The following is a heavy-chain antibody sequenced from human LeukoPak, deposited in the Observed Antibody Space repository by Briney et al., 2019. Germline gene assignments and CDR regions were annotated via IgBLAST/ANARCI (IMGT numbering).Heavy chain of an antibody. CDR1: GYXFTGYY. D-gene: IGHD3-10*01. CDR2: INPHSGAT. J-gene: IGHJ5*02. Sequence: ASVKVSCKASGYXFTGYYIHWVRQAPGQGLEWMAWINPHSGATNYAQKFQGRVTMTRDTSISTAFMELSSLRSDDTAMYYCSRDLLMYYSGSGESTWGQGTQVTVSS. CDR3: SRDLLMYYSGSGEST. V-gene: IGHV1-2*02.